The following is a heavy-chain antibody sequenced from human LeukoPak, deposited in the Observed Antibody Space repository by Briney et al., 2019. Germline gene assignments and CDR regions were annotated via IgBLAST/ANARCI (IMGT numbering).Heavy chain of an antibody. CDR3: ARAPDGYNFDY. Sequence: ASVKVSCKASGYIFIGYYIHWVRQAPGQGLEWMGWINPNGDGTKYAQKYQGRVTLTRDTSISTAYMELSRLRSDDTAVYYCARAPDGYNFDYSGQGTLVTVSS. J-gene: IGHJ4*02. CDR1: GYIFIGYY. CDR2: INPNGDGT. D-gene: IGHD5-24*01. V-gene: IGHV1-2*02.